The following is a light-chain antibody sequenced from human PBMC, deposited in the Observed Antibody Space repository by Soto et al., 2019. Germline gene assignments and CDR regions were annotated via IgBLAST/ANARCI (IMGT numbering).Light chain of an antibody. CDR3: SSYTSISTLYV. CDR2: EVS. CDR1: NSDVGGYNY. Sequence: QSALTQPASVSGSPGQSTTISCTGTNSDVGGYNYVSWYQQHPGKAPELMIYEVSHRPSGVSNRFSGSKSDNTASLTISGLQAEDEADYYCSSYTSISTLYVFGTGTKV. J-gene: IGLJ1*01. V-gene: IGLV2-14*01.